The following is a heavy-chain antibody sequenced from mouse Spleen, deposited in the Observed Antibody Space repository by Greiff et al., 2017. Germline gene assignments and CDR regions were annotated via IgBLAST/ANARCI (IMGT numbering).Heavy chain of an antibody. Sequence: VQLQQSGPELVKPGASVKISCKASGYTFTDYYMNWVKQSHGKSLEWIGDINPNNGGTSYNQKFKGKATLTVDKSSSTAYMELRSLTSEDSAVYYCARKSYYGSYFDYWGQGTTLTVSS. CDR1: GYTFTDYY. D-gene: IGHD1-1*01. J-gene: IGHJ2*01. V-gene: IGHV1-26*01. CDR2: INPNNGGT. CDR3: ARKSYYGSYFDY.